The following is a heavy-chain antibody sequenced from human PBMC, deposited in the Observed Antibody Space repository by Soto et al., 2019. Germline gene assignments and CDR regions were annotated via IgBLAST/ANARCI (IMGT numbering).Heavy chain of an antibody. D-gene: IGHD1-26*01. CDR3: THAYGGRALY. CDR2: IYWDDSK. J-gene: IGHJ4*02. CDR1: GFSLTTDRVG. V-gene: IGHV2-5*02. Sequence: QITLKESGPTLVKPTQTLTLTSTFSGFSLTTDRVGVGWIRQPPGEALEWLAVIYWDDSKTYRPSLESRLTITKDTTKNQVALTMTTMDPLDQDLHYCTHAYGGRALYWGQGTLVNVSS.